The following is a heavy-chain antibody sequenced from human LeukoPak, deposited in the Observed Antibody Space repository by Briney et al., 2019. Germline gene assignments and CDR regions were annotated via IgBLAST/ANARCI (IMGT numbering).Heavy chain of an antibody. D-gene: IGHD4-17*01. CDR1: GYTFTSYG. V-gene: IGHV1-18*01. Sequence: ASVKVSCKASGYTFTSYGISWVRQAPGQGLEWMGWISAYNGNTNYAQKLQGRVTMTTDTSTSTAYMELRSLRSDDTAVYYCARGRGDPNYYYYYYMDVWGKGTTVTISS. J-gene: IGHJ6*03. CDR3: ARGRGDPNYYYYYYMDV. CDR2: ISAYNGNT.